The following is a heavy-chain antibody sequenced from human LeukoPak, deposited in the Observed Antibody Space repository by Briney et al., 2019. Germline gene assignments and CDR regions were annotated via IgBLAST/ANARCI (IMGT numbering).Heavy chain of an antibody. J-gene: IGHJ6*02. D-gene: IGHD3-9*01. CDR1: GLTFDTYW. V-gene: IGHV3-7*01. CDR3: TRDLMDYDVSTGLHHYYMDV. CDR2: TSPDGNEK. Sequence: GGSLRLSCAAYGLTFDTYWMNWVRQAPGKGLEWVANTSPDGNEKYYADSVRGRFTISRDNAKNTLYLQMNTLRVEDTAVYYCTRDLMDYDVSTGLHHYYMDVWGQGTTVTVSS.